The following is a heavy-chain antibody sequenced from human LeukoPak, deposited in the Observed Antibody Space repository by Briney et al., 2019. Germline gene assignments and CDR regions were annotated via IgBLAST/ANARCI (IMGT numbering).Heavy chain of an antibody. CDR3: ARRDYSSSTVQQPIRFDP. D-gene: IGHD6-13*01. Sequence: PSETLSLTCAVYGGSFSGYYWSWIRQPPGKGLEWIGEINHSGSTNYNPSLKSRVTISVDTSKNQFSLKLSSVTAADTAVYYCARRDYSSSTVQQPIRFDPWGQGTLVTVSS. V-gene: IGHV4-34*01. CDR1: GGSFSGYY. CDR2: INHSGST. J-gene: IGHJ5*02.